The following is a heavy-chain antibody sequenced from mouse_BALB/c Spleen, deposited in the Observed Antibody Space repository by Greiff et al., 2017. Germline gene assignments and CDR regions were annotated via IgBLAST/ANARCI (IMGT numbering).Heavy chain of an antibody. CDR2: ISTYYGDA. J-gene: IGHJ2*01. V-gene: IGHV1S137*01. CDR1: GYTFTDYA. CDR3: ARDGNRFDY. Sequence: QVQLQQSGAELVRPGVSVKISCKGSGYTFTDYAMHWVKQSHAKSLEWIGVISTYYGDASYNQKFKGKATMTVDKSSSTAYMELARLTSEDSAIYYCARDGNRFDYWGQGTTLTVSS. D-gene: IGHD2-1*01.